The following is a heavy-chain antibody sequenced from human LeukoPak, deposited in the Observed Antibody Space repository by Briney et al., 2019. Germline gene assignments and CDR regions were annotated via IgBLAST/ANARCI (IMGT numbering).Heavy chain of an antibody. D-gene: IGHD3-10*01. V-gene: IGHV1-69*06. Sequence: SVKVSCKASGGTFSSYAISWVRQAPGQGLEWMGGIIPIFGTANYAQKFQGRVTITADKSTGTAYMELSSLRSEDTAVYYCASASLLWFGELGSPFDYWGQGTLVTVSS. CDR3: ASASLLWFGELGSPFDY. J-gene: IGHJ4*02. CDR1: GGTFSSYA. CDR2: IIPIFGTA.